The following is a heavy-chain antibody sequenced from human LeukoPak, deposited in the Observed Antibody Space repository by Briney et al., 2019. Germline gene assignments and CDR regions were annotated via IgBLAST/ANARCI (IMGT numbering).Heavy chain of an antibody. CDR3: ARDRQSGGGARITAAGRFDP. D-gene: IGHD6-13*01. Sequence: PSQTLSLTCTVSGGSISSGSYYWSWTRHPAGRGLEGFGLIFTSGSTNYNPSLKSRVTISVDTSKNRFSLRLSSVTAADTAVYYCARDRQSGGGARITAAGRFDPWGQGTLVTVSS. J-gene: IGHJ5*02. CDR2: IFTSGST. CDR1: GGSISSGSYY. V-gene: IGHV4-61*02.